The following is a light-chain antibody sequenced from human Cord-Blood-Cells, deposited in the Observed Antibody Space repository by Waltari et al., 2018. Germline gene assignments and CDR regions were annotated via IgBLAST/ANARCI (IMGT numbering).Light chain of an antibody. CDR3: QQSYSTRFT. V-gene: IGKV1-39*01. J-gene: IGKJ3*01. CDR2: AAS. Sequence: DIQMTQSPSSLSASVGDRVTITCRASQSISSYLNWYQQKPGKAPKLLIYAASSLQSGVPSGFSGSGSGTDFTLTISSLQPEDFATYYCQQSYSTRFTFGPGTKVDIK. CDR1: QSISSY.